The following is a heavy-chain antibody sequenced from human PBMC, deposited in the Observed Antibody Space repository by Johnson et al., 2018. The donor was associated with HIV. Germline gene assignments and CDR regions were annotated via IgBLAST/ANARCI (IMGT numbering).Heavy chain of an antibody. CDR1: GFTFSSYD. J-gene: IGHJ3*02. CDR2: IGTAGDT. Sequence: VQLVESGGGLVQPGGSLRLSCAASGFTFSSYDMHWVRQATGKGLEWVSAIGTAGDTYYPGSVKGRFTISRENAKNSLYLQMNSLRAGDTAVYYCARGISQPYYNFWSGYHYPDAFDIWCQGTMVTVSS. CDR3: ARGISQPYYNFWSGYHYPDAFDI. V-gene: IGHV3-13*01. D-gene: IGHD3-3*01.